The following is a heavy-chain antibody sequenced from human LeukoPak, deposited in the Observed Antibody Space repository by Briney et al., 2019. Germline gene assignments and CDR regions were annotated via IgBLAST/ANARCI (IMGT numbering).Heavy chain of an antibody. CDR3: TTDLIGYGDYGY. V-gene: IGHV3-15*01. J-gene: IGHJ4*02. CDR1: GFTFSNAW. CDR2: IKSKTDGGTT. D-gene: IGHD4-17*01. Sequence: GGSLRLSCAASGFTFSNAWMSWVRQAPGKGLEWVGRIKSKTDGGTTDYAAPVKGRFTISRDGSKNTLYLQMNSLKTEDTAVYYCTTDLIGYGDYGYWGQGTLVTVSS.